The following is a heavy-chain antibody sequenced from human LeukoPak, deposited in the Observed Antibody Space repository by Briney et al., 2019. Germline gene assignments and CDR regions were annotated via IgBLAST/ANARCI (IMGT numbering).Heavy chain of an antibody. J-gene: IGHJ1*01. Sequence: GGSLRLSCAASGFTVSSNYMSWVRQAPGKGLEWVSLIYSGGSTYYADSVKGRFTISRDNSKNTLYLQMNSLRAEDTAVYYCARDPAPDEYGDYASPFQHWGQGTLVTVSS. CDR1: GFTVSSNY. V-gene: IGHV3-53*05. D-gene: IGHD4-17*01. CDR3: ARDPAPDEYGDYASPFQH. CDR2: IYSGGST.